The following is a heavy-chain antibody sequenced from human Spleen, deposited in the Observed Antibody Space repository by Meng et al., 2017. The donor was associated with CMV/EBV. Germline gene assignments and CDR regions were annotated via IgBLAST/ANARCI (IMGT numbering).Heavy chain of an antibody. CDR3: AREWGYQILIDAFDI. D-gene: IGHD2-2*01. Sequence: GESLKISCAASTFNFSRYSMNWVRQAPGKGLEWVSSISSSSSLIYYADSVKGRFTISRDNSNNLVYLHMSSLRADDTAIYYCAREWGYQILIDAFDIWGQGTMVTVSS. V-gene: IGHV3-21*01. CDR2: ISSSSSLI. J-gene: IGHJ3*02. CDR1: TFNFSRYS.